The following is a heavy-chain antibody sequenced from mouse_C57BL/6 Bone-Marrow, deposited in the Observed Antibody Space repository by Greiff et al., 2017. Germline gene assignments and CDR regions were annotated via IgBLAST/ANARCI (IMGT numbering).Heavy chain of an antibody. Sequence: VQLQLSGAALARPGASVKLSCTASGFTFTSNCISWVKQRTGQGLEWIGGIYPRSGNTYYTAKFQGKATLTADTSSSTAYMELLSLTSEDSAVYFCARLAGFDYWGQGTTLTVSS. V-gene: IGHV1-81*01. J-gene: IGHJ2*01. D-gene: IGHD6-1*01. CDR3: ARLAGFDY. CDR1: GFTFTSNC. CDR2: IYPRSGNT.